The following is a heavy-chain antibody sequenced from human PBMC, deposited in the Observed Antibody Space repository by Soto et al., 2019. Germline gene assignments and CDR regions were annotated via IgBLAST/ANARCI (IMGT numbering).Heavy chain of an antibody. Sequence: PGESLKISCKGSGYSFTSYWIGWVRQMPGKGLEWMGIIYPSDSDTRYSPSFQGQVTISADKSISTAYLQWSSLKASDTAMYYCARHLTSSGWYGYYFDYCGQGTLVTVSS. CDR1: GYSFTSYW. V-gene: IGHV5-51*01. D-gene: IGHD6-19*01. CDR3: ARHLTSSGWYGYYFDY. CDR2: IYPSDSDT. J-gene: IGHJ4*02.